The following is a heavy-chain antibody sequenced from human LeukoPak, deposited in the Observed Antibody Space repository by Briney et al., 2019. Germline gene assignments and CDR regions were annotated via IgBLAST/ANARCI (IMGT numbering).Heavy chain of an antibody. CDR2: ISAYNGNT. Sequence: ASVKVSCKASGGTFSSYAISWVRQAPGQGLEWMGWISAYNGNTNYEQKFQGRVTMTADTSTGTAYMELRSLSSDDTAVYYCARDGTPYYYDTSGPYPFDYWGQGTLVTVSS. CDR1: GGTFSSYA. CDR3: ARDGTPYYYDTSGPYPFDY. D-gene: IGHD3-22*01. V-gene: IGHV1-18*01. J-gene: IGHJ4*02.